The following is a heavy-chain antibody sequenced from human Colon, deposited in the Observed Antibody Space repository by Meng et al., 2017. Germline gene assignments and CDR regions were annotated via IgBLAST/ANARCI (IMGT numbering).Heavy chain of an antibody. CDR2: FHYTGPI. CDR3: AASSGWYRIDS. V-gene: IGHV4-4*02. CDR1: GVSVTSGQF. J-gene: IGHJ4*02. Sequence: QVQVPESGPGLVKPSVTLALTCGVSGVSVTSGQFWTWVRQPPGKGLEWIGEFHYTGPINYKPCLMSRVTISVDASRNQFSLRLTSVTAADTAVYYCAASSGWYRIDSWGQGTLVTVSP. D-gene: IGHD6-19*01.